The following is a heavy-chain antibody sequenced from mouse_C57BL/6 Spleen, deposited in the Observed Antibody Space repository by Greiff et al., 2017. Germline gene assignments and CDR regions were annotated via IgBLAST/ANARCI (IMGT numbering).Heavy chain of an antibody. CDR1: GFTFSDYY. J-gene: IGHJ1*03. V-gene: IGHV5-16*01. CDR2: INYDGSST. D-gene: IGHD1-1*01. CDR3: ARDDGSSYGYFDV. Sequence: EVQLVESEGGLVQPGSSMKLSCTASGFTFSDYYMAWVRQVAEKGLEWVANINYDGSSTYYLDSLKSRFIISRDNAKNILYLQMSSLKSEDTATYYCARDDGSSYGYFDVWGTGTTVTVSS.